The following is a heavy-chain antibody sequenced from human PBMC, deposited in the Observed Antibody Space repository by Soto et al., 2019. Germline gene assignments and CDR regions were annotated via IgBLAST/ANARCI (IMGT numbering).Heavy chain of an antibody. CDR3: ARRGSGHTFDY. CDR1: GASISRGGFH. V-gene: IGHV4-39*01. D-gene: IGHD3-10*01. Sequence: QLQLRESGPGLVKPSETLSLTCAVSGASISRGGFHWGWIRQPPGQGLEWIGSLYSGTTYYNPSLKSRATIFADTSKNEFSLRLTSVAAADTAVYYCARRGSGHTFDYWGQGTLVTVSS. J-gene: IGHJ4*02. CDR2: LYSGTT.